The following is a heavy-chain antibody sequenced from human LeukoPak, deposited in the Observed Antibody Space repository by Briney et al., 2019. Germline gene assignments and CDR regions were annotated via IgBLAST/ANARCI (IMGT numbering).Heavy chain of an antibody. V-gene: IGHV4-30-4*08. D-gene: IGHD2-2*01. CDR2: IYYRGST. J-gene: IGHJ5*02. CDR1: GGSISSGDYY. CDR3: AREGYCSSTSCDPIWNWFDP. Sequence: PSETLSLTCTVSGGSISSGDYYWGWLRQPPGTGLEWVGYIYYRGSTYYNPSLKSRVTISEDTSKNQFSLKLSSVTDADTAVYYCAREGYCSSTSCDPIWNWFDPWGQGTLVTVSS.